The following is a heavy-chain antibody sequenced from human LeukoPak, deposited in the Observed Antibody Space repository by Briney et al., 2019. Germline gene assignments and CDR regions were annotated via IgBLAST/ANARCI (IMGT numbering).Heavy chain of an antibody. CDR1: GGSISSGSYY. Sequence: PSETLSLTCTVSGGSISSGSYYWSWIRQPAGKGLEWIGRIYTSGSTNYNPSLKSRVTISVDTSKNQFSLKLSSVTAADTAVYYCARGRNSYGSGSYYNYPLDYWGQGTLVTVSS. CDR3: ARGRNSYGSGSYYNYPLDY. J-gene: IGHJ4*02. CDR2: IYTSGST. D-gene: IGHD3-10*01. V-gene: IGHV4-61*02.